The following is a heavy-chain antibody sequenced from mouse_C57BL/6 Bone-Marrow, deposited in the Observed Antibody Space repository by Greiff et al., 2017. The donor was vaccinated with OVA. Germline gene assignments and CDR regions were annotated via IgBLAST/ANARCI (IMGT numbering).Heavy chain of an antibody. J-gene: IGHJ2*01. V-gene: IGHV14-4*01. CDR3: TTAAYSNYYFDY. Sequence: VQLQQSGAELVRPGASVKLSCTASGFNIKDDYMHWVKQRPEQGLEWIGWIDPENGDTAYASKFQGKATITADTSSNTAYLQLSSLTSEDTAVYYYTTAAYSNYYFDYWGQGTTLTVSS. D-gene: IGHD2-5*01. CDR1: GFNIKDDY. CDR2: IDPENGDT.